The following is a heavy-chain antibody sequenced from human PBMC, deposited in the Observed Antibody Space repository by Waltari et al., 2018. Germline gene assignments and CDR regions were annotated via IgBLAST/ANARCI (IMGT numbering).Heavy chain of an antibody. CDR3: ARETSDFWSGFYPRLDI. CDR1: GGSISGFY. Sequence: QVQLQESGPGLVNTSETLSLTCTVSGGSISGFYWSWIRPPPGKGLEWIGYVSYTGSTNYNPALKSRVILSIDAPNNQFSLRLTSVTLADTAVYYCARETSDFWSGFYPRLDIWGQGTAVAVSS. J-gene: IGHJ3*02. CDR2: VSYTGST. V-gene: IGHV4-59*01. D-gene: IGHD3-3*01.